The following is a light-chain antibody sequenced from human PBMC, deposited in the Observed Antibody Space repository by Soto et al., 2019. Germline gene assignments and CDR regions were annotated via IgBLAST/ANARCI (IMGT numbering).Light chain of an antibody. J-gene: IGKJ1*01. CDR2: EAS. Sequence: EIVMTQSPATLSVSPGERATLSCRASQSVGSNLAWYQHKPGQAPRLLMYEASNRATGIPARFSGGGSRTEFTLTISSLQSEDFAVYYCQQYNNWPPWTFGQGTKVDIK. CDR1: QSVGSN. CDR3: QQYNNWPPWT. V-gene: IGKV3D-15*01.